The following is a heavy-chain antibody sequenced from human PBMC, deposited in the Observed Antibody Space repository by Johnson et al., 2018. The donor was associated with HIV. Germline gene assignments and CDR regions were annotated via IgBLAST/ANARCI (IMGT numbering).Heavy chain of an antibody. Sequence: QVQLVESGGGVVQPGRSLRLSCAASGITFSDYAMHCVRQAPGKGLEWVAVISYDGSNKYYADSVKGRFTISRDNSKNTLYLQTNSLRAEDTAVYYCARAGAVGFDAFDIWGQGTMVTVSS. D-gene: IGHD6-19*01. CDR2: ISYDGSNK. CDR1: GITFSDYA. V-gene: IGHV3-30-3*01. J-gene: IGHJ3*02. CDR3: ARAGAVGFDAFDI.